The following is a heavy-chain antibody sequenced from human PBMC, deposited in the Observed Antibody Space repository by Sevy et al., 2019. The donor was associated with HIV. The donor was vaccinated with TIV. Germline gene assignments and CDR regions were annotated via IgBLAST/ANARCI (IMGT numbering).Heavy chain of an antibody. CDR2: IYYSGST. V-gene: IGHV4-59*01. CDR1: GGSISSYY. J-gene: IGHJ6*02. D-gene: IGHD3-3*01. CDR3: ARGVVIRSYYYYGMDV. Sequence: SETLSLTCTVSGGSISSYYWSWIRQPPGKGLEWIGYIYYSGSTKYNPSLKSRVTISVDTSKNQFSLKLSSVTAADTAVYYCARGVVIRSYYYYGMDVWGQGTTVTVSS.